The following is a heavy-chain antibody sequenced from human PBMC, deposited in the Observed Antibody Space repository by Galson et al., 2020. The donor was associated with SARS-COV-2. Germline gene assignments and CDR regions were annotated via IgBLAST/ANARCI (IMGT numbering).Heavy chain of an antibody. CDR2: ISYDGSNK. Sequence: GGSLRLSCAASGFTFSSYAMHWVRQAPGKGLEWVAVISYDGSNKYYADSVKGRFTISRDNSKNTLYLQMNSLRAEDTAVYYCARSFTRFWYFDLWGRGTLVTVSS. CDR1: GFTFSSYA. V-gene: IGHV3-30-3*01. CDR3: ARSFTRFWYFDL. J-gene: IGHJ2*01.